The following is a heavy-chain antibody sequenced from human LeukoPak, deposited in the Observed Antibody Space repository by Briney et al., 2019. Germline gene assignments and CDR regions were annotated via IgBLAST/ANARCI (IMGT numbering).Heavy chain of an antibody. CDR1: GFTFTSSA. J-gene: IGHJ4*02. CDR2: IVVGSGNT. D-gene: IGHD3-22*01. CDR3: AATFLDYYDSSGYFPSLDY. Sequence: SVKVSCKASGFTFTSSAMQWVRQARGQRLEWIGWIVVGSGNTNYAQKFQEGVTITRDMSTSTAYMELSSLRSEDTAAYYCAATFLDYYDSSGYFPSLDYWGQGTLVTVSS. V-gene: IGHV1-58*02.